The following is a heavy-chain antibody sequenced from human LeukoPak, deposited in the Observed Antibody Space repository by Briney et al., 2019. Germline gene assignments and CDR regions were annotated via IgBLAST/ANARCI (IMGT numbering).Heavy chain of an antibody. CDR3: ARESSGGWEYFDY. V-gene: IGHV4-61*08. J-gene: IGHJ4*02. CDR2: IYYSGST. Sequence: SETLSLTCTVSGGSISSGGYYWSWIRQPPGKGLEWIGYIYYSGSTNYNPSLKSRVTISVDTSKNQFSLKLSSVTAADTAVYYCARESSGGWEYFDYWGQGTLVTVSS. CDR1: GGSISSGGYY. D-gene: IGHD6-19*01.